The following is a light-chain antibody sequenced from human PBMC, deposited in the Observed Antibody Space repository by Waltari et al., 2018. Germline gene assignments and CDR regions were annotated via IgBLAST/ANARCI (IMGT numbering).Light chain of an antibody. CDR3: QVSDSSSDLVV. Sequence: SYVLTQPPSVSVAPGETTRITCGGTSIGGEAVHWYQQKPGQAPVLVIYYDRDRPSGIPERFSGSNYGNTATLTISRVEAGDEADYYCQVSDSSSDLVVFGGGTKLTVL. CDR1: SIGGEA. V-gene: IGLV3-21*04. CDR2: YDR. J-gene: IGLJ2*01.